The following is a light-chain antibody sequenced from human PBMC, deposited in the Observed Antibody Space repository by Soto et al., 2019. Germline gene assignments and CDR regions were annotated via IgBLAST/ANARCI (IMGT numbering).Light chain of an antibody. V-gene: IGKV3-11*01. Sequence: EIVMTQSPATLSVSPGERATLSCRASQSVTSYLAWYQHKPGQAPRLLIYDASNRATGIPPRFSGSGSGTDFTLTISRLEPEDFAVYYCQQRYNWPLTFGGGTKVDIK. CDR3: QQRYNWPLT. CDR2: DAS. J-gene: IGKJ4*01. CDR1: QSVTSY.